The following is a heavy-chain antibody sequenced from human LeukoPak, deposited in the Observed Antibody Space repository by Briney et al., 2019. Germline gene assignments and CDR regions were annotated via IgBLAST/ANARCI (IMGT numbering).Heavy chain of an antibody. J-gene: IGHJ4*02. CDR1: GFTFDDYA. D-gene: IGHD6-13*01. CDR2: ISWNSGSI. CDR3: ASAYSYSSSWSDY. Sequence: GGSLRLSCAASGFTFDDYAMHWVRQAPGKGLERVSGISWNSGSIGYADPVKGRFTISRDNAKNSLYLQMNSLRAEDTALYYCASAYSYSSSWSDYWGQGTLVTVSS. V-gene: IGHV3-9*01.